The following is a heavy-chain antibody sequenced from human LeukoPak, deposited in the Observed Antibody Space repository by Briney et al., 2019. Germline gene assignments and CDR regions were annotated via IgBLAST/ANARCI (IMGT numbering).Heavy chain of an antibody. J-gene: IGHJ4*02. Sequence: AASVKVSCKASGYTFTGYYMHWVRQAPGQGLEWMGWINPNSGGTNYAQKFQGRVTMTRDTSISTAYMELSRLRSDDTAVYYCARDQEQWLVFPAQIDYWGQGTLVTVSS. CDR2: INPNSGGT. CDR3: ARDQEQWLVFPAQIDY. CDR1: GYTFTGYY. D-gene: IGHD6-19*01. V-gene: IGHV1-2*02.